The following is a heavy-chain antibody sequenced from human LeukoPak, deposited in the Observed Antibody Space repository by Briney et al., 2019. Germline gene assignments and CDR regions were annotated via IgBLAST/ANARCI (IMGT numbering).Heavy chain of an antibody. Sequence: PSATLSLTCTVSGASITIGAESYHWGWIRQPPGKGLEWIGTIYYTGISYYNPSLESRVTSSLDTSKNQFSLTLNSVTAADTAVYYCVRADYNGGNPGSFDIWGRGTMVTVSS. CDR1: GASITIGAESYH. CDR3: VRADYNGGNPGSFDI. V-gene: IGHV4-39*07. CDR2: IYYTGIS. D-gene: IGHD2-8*01. J-gene: IGHJ3*02.